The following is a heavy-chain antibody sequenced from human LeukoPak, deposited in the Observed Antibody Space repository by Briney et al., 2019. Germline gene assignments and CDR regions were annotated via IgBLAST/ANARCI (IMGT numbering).Heavy chain of an antibody. Sequence: GGSLRLSCAASGFTLRNYDINWVRQAPGKGLEWVSSMSGRGSGGSTYYADSVKGRFTISRDNSKSTLYLQMNSLRAEDTAVYYCAKSGYNRFDYWGQGTLVTVSS. CDR2: MSGRGSGGST. CDR3: AKSGYNRFDY. V-gene: IGHV3-23*01. J-gene: IGHJ4*02. CDR1: GFTLRNYD. D-gene: IGHD5-24*01.